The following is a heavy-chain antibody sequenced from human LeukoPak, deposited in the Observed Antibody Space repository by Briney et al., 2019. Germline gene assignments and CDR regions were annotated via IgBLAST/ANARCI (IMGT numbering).Heavy chain of an antibody. J-gene: IGHJ5*02. D-gene: IGHD3-9*01. Sequence: SVKVSCKASGGTFSSYAISWVRQAPGQGLEWMGGIIPIFGTANYAQKFQGRVTITADKPTSTAYMELSSLRSEDTAVYYCATDQRVLRYFDWLLYATPGGFDPWGQGTLVTVSS. CDR2: IIPIFGTA. CDR1: GGTFSSYA. CDR3: ATDQRVLRYFDWLLYATPGGFDP. V-gene: IGHV1-69*06.